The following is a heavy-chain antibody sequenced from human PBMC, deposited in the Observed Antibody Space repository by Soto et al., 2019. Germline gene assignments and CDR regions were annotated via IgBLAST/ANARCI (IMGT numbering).Heavy chain of an antibody. CDR2: INHSGST. Sequence: SETLSLTCAVYGGSFSGYYWSWIRQPPGKGLEWIGEINHSGSTNYNPSLKSRVTISVDTSKNQFSLKLSSVTAADTAVYYCASYYGSGSYYNWFDPWGQGTLVTVPQ. J-gene: IGHJ5*02. V-gene: IGHV4-34*01. D-gene: IGHD3-10*01. CDR3: ASYYGSGSYYNWFDP. CDR1: GGSFSGYY.